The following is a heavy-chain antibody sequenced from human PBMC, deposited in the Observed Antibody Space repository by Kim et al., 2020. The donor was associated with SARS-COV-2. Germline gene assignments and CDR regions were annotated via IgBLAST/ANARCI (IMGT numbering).Heavy chain of an antibody. V-gene: IGHV3-33*06. D-gene: IGHD3-3*01. CDR2: IWYDGSNK. Sequence: GGSLRLSCAASGFTFSSYGMHWVRQAPGKGLEWVAVIWYDGSNKYYADSVKGRFTISRDNSKNTLYLQMNSLRAEDTAVYYCAKDYRRFFAEADVWGQGTTVTVSS. CDR3: AKDYRRFFAEADV. CDR1: GFTFSSYG. J-gene: IGHJ6*02.